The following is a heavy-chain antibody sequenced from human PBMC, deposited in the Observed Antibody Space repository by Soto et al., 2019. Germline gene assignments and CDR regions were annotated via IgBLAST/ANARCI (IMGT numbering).Heavy chain of an antibody. CDR2: INPLPASGST. CDR1: GYIFTNYY. CDR3: ARDLVAAAY. Sequence: ASVKVSCKASGYIFTNYYIHWVRQAPGQGLEWMAIINPLPASGSTNYAQKFQGRVTVTRDTSTSTVYLELSSLRSDDTAVYYCARDLVAAAYWGQGTLVTVSS. V-gene: IGHV1-46*01. J-gene: IGHJ4*02. D-gene: IGHD2-2*01.